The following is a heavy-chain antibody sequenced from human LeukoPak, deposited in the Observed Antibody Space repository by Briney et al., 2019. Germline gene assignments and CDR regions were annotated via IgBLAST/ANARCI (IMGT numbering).Heavy chain of an antibody. J-gene: IGHJ4*02. CDR3: ARLKGVYCSSTSCPLGD. V-gene: IGHV5-51*01. Sequence: GESLKISFKGSGYRFTSYWIGWVRPMPGKGLGWMGIIYPGDSDTRYSPSFQGQVTISADKSISTAYLQWSSLKASDTAMYYCARLKGVYCSSTSCPLGDWGQGTLVTVSA. CDR1: GYRFTSYW. D-gene: IGHD2-2*01. CDR2: IYPGDSDT.